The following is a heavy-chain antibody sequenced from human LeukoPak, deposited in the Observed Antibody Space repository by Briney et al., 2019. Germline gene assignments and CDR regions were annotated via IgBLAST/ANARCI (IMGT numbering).Heavy chain of an antibody. CDR1: GFTFGNYA. CDR3: AKSSGKSFPSSRVFDF. CDR2: VGDNTDT. V-gene: IGHV3-23*01. Sequence: PGGSLRLSCAASGFTFGNYAFSWVRRAPERGLEWVSIVGDNTDTHYADSVKGRFTISRDNSNNALYLQMNSLRAEDTATYFCAKSSGKSFPSSRVFDFWGQGTLVTVSS. J-gene: IGHJ4*02. D-gene: IGHD6-13*01.